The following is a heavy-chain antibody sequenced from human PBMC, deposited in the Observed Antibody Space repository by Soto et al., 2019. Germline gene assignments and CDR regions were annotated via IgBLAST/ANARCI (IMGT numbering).Heavy chain of an antibody. D-gene: IGHD2-15*01. CDR2: FDPEDGET. CDR1: GYTLTELS. Sequence: ASVKVSCKVSGYTLTELSMHWVRQAPGKGLEWMGGFDPEDGETIYAQKFQGRVTMTEDTSTDTAYMELSSLRSEDTAVYYCATVDCSGGSCYSWSLIHWGQGTLVTVSS. V-gene: IGHV1-24*01. J-gene: IGHJ4*02. CDR3: ATVDCSGGSCYSWSLIH.